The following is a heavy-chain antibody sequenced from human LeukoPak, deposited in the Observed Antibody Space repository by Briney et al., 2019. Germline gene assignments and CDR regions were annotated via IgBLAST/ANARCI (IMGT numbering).Heavy chain of an antibody. Sequence: PGGSLRLSCAASGFTFSSYSMNWVRQAPGKGLEWVSSISSSSSYIYYADSVKGRFTISRDNAKNSLYLQMNSLRAEDTAVYYCARDWYYSGYDYVGDRLAYCGGDCYSGGRSFDYWGQGTLVTVSS. V-gene: IGHV3-21*01. CDR1: GFTFSSYS. J-gene: IGHJ4*02. D-gene: IGHD2-21*02. CDR3: ARDWYYSGYDYVGDRLAYCGGDCYSGGRSFDY. CDR2: ISSSSSYI.